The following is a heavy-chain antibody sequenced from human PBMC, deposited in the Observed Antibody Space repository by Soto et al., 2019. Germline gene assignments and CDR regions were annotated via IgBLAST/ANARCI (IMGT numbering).Heavy chain of an antibody. CDR1: GFTFSSYA. Sequence: GGSLRLSCAASGFTFSSYAMSWVRQAPGKGLEWVSAISGSGGSTYYADSVKGRFTISRDNAKNSLYLQMNSLRAEDTALYYCARDRLSLKNTGTPHWFDPWGQGTLVTVSS. CDR3: ARDRLSLKNTGTPHWFDP. CDR2: ISGSGGST. V-gene: IGHV3-23*01. D-gene: IGHD1-1*01. J-gene: IGHJ5*02.